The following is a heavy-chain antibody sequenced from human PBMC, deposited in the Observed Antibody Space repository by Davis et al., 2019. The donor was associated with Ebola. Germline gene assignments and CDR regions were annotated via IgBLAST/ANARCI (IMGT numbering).Heavy chain of an antibody. CDR3: AKGLVTEVSKLYYYYYGMDV. J-gene: IGHJ6*04. V-gene: IGHV3-30*18. CDR1: GFTFSSYG. CDR2: ISYDGSNK. Sequence: PGGSLRLSCAASGFTFSSYGMHWARQAPGKGLEWVAVISYDGSNKYYADSVKGRFTISRDNSKNTLYLQMNSLRAEDTAVYYCAKGLVTEVSKLYYYYYGMDVWGKGTTVTVSS. D-gene: IGHD2-21*02.